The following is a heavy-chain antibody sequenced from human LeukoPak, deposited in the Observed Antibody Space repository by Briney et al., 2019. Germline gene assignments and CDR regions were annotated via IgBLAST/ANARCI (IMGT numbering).Heavy chain of an antibody. D-gene: IGHD1-26*01. CDR3: AKDSRSWGELLEYYFDY. CDR1: GFTFDDYT. CDR2: ISWDGGST. Sequence: GGSLRLSCAASGFTFDDYTMHWVRQAPGKGLEWVSLISWDGGSTYYADSVKGRFTISRDNSKNSLYLQMNSLRTEDTALYYCAKDSRSWGELLEYYFDYWGQGTLVTVSS. J-gene: IGHJ4*02. V-gene: IGHV3-43*01.